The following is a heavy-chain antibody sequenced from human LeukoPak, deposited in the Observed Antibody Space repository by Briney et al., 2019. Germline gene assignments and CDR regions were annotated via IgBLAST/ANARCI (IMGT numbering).Heavy chain of an antibody. CDR3: ATYSYTSGYYYFAY. CDR2: IKSKTDGGTT. D-gene: IGHD6-19*01. Sequence: GGSLRLSCAASGFTSSNAWMNWVRQAPGKGLEWVGRIKSKTDGGTTDYGTPVKGRFTISRDESENTLYLQMSSLKTEDTAVYYCATYSYTSGYYYFAYWGQGTLVTVSS. V-gene: IGHV3-15*07. CDR1: GFTSSNAW. J-gene: IGHJ4*02.